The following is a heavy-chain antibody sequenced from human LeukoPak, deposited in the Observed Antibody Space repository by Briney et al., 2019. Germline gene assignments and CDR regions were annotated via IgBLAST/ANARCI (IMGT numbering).Heavy chain of an antibody. CDR3: ARVSGGITGTPFDY. D-gene: IGHD1-14*01. CDR1: GFTFSSYA. V-gene: IGHV3-30-3*01. Sequence: PGGSLRLSCAASGFTFSSYAMHWVRQAPGKGLEWVAVISYDGSNKYYADSVKGRFTISRDNSKNTLYLQMNSLRAEDTAVYYCARVSGGITGTPFDYWGQGTLVTVSS. J-gene: IGHJ4*02. CDR2: ISYDGSNK.